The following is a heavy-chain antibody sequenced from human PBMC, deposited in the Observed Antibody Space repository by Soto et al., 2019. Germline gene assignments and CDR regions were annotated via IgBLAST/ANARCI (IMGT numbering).Heavy chain of an antibody. J-gene: IGHJ6*02. CDR2: IYSGATT. CDR3: ARLGTYYDSWSGLYGLDV. CDR1: GFTVSSSY. D-gene: IGHD3-3*01. Sequence: GGSLRLSCAASGFTVSSSYMSWVRQAPGKGLEWVSGIYSGATTSYPEAVKGRFTISRDNSENTVSLQMNSLRVEDTAVYYCARLGTYYDSWSGLYGLDVWGQGTTVTVSS. V-gene: IGHV3-53*01.